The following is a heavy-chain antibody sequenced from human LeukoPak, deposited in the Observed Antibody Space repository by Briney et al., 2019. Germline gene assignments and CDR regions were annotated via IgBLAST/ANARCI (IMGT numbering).Heavy chain of an antibody. V-gene: IGHV5-51*01. CDR3: ARRADDSSGFPIDAFDI. Sequence: GESLKISCKGSGYSFTSYWIGWVRQMPGKGLEWMGIFYPGDSDTRYSPSFQGQVTISADKSISTAYLQWSSLKASDTAMYYCARRADDSSGFPIDAFDIWGQGTMVTVSS. D-gene: IGHD3-22*01. CDR2: FYPGDSDT. J-gene: IGHJ3*02. CDR1: GYSFTSYW.